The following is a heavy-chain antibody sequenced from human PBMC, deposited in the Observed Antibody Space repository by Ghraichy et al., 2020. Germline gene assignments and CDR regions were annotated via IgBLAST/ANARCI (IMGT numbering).Heavy chain of an antibody. D-gene: IGHD3-10*01. J-gene: IGHJ4*02. Sequence: GGSLRLSCTGSGFTFANYAMVWVRQAPGKGLQFVSSLNGDGRRTFYTDSLGGRFTVSRDISRNTLYLQMNNLRAEDTAVYYCAREDAMDGGYFDAWGQGALVTVSS. CDR1: GFTFANYA. V-gene: IGHV3-23*01. CDR3: AREDAMDGGYFDA. CDR2: LNGDGRRT.